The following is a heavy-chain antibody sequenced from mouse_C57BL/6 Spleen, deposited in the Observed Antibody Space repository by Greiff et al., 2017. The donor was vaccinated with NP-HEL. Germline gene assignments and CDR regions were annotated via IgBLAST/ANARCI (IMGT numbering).Heavy chain of an antibody. CDR3: ARRYDGYYVDY. D-gene: IGHD2-3*01. V-gene: IGHV1-69*01. CDR1: GYTFTSYW. J-gene: IGHJ2*01. Sequence: QVQLKQPGAELVMPGASVKLSCKASGYTFTSYWMHWVKQRPGQGLEWIGEIDPSDSYTNYNQKFKGKSTLTVDKSSSTAYMQLSSLTSEDSAVYYCARRYDGYYVDYWGQGTTLTVSS. CDR2: IDPSDSYT.